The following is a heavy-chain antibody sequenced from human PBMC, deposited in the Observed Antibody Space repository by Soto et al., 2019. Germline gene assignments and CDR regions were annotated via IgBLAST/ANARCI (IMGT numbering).Heavy chain of an antibody. CDR2: SIPIFGTA. CDR1: GGTFSSYA. V-gene: IGHV1-69*01. J-gene: IGHJ5*02. CDR3: AREVLASAASNWFDH. D-gene: IGHD2-2*01. Sequence: QVQLVQAGAEVQKPGSSVKVSCKASGGTFSSYAISWLLQAPGQGLEWMGWSIPIFGTANYAKKFKGRVTITADDSTSTADMELSSLRSEDTAVYYCAREVLASAASNWFDHWGQGTPVTVSS.